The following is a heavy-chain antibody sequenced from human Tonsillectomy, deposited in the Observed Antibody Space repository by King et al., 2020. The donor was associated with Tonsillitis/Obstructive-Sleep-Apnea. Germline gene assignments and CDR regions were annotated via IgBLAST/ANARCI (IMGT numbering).Heavy chain of an antibody. J-gene: IGHJ5*02. V-gene: IGHV4-59*08. CDR3: ARHLPRGPWFDP. Sequence: QLQESGPGLVKPSETLSLTCSVSGGSISSYYWSWIRQPPGKGLEWIGYIYYSGSTKYNPSLKSRVTISLDTSKNQFSLKLSSVTAADTAVYHCARHLPRGPWFDPWGQGTLVTVSS. CDR1: GGSISSYY. CDR2: IYYSGST. D-gene: IGHD3-16*01.